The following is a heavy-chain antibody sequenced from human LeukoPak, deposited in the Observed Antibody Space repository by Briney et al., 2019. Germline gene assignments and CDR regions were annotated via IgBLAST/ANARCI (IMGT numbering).Heavy chain of an antibody. CDR3: ASEVVFVSAAMAYYYYYMDV. D-gene: IGHD2-2*01. V-gene: IGHV4-4*07. CDR2: IYTSGST. CDR1: GGSISSYY. Sequence: SETLSLTCTVSGGSISSYYWSWIRQPAGKGLEWIGRIYTSGSTNYNPSLKSRVTMSVDTSKNQFSLKLRSVTAADTAVYYCASEVVFVSAAMAYYYYYMDVWGKGTTVTVSS. J-gene: IGHJ6*03.